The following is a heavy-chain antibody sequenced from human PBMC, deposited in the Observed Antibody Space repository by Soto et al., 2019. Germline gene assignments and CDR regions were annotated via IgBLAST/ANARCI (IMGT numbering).Heavy chain of an antibody. V-gene: IGHV4-59*12. CDR2: IYYSGST. J-gene: IGHJ4*02. CDR3: ARDGRYGDSGPNFDY. D-gene: IGHD4-17*01. Sequence: GKGLEWIGYIYYSGSTNYNPSLKSRVTMSVDTSKNHFSLKLNSVTAADTAVYYCARDGRYGDSGPNFDYWGQGTLVTVSS.